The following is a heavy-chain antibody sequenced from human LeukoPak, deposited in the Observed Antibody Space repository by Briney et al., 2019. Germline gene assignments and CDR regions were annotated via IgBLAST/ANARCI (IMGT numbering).Heavy chain of an antibody. Sequence: KPSETLSLTCAVFGGSFGINYWSWVRQSPGKGLEWIGEVNHGGNTNYNPSLKSRVSISADTSKNQFSLKLSSVIAADTAVYYCARGGIVGLSARQEYFQHWGQGTLVTVSS. D-gene: IGHD1-26*01. J-gene: IGHJ1*01. CDR3: ARGGIVGLSARQEYFQH. CDR2: VNHGGNT. CDR1: GGSFGINY. V-gene: IGHV4-34*01.